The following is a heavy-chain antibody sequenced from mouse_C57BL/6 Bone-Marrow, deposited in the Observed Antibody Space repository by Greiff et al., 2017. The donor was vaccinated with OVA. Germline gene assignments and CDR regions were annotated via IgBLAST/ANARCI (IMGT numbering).Heavy chain of an antibody. CDR2: IDPANGNT. V-gene: IGHV14-3*01. J-gene: IGHJ4*01. Sequence: EVKLVESVAELVRPGASVKLSCTASGFNIKNTYMHWVKQRPEQGLEWIGRIDPANGNTKYAPKFPGKATITADTSSNTAYLQLSSLTAEDTAIYYCARQRLRRTRYAMDYWGQGTSVTVSS. D-gene: IGHD2-2*01. CDR3: ARQRLRRTRYAMDY. CDR1: GFNIKNTY.